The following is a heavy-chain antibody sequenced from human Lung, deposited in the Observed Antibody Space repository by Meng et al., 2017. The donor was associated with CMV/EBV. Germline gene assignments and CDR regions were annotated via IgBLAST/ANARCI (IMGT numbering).Heavy chain of an antibody. CDR3: ARERRNWYGSGSFDF. D-gene: IGHD3-10*01. Sequence: SNLGEVKPDLSLTFSCTVAVGAINMDHYYGPWIRQSPGGGLKWIGLPYGGGKTYNTPSLRSRVPISIDTPSSQFFLLLSSDTAAEPAGYYCARERRNWYGSGSFDFWGQGTLVTVSS. CDR2: PYGGGKT. J-gene: IGHJ4*02. CDR1: VGAINMDHYY. V-gene: IGHV4-30-4*01.